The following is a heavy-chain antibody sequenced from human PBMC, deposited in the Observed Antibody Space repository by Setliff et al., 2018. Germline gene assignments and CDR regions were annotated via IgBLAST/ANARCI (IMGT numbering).Heavy chain of an antibody. CDR1: GDTSTTYA. CDR2: TNAGNGNI. CDR3: ARGDVYSGSYYHFDY. V-gene: IGHV1-3*01. Sequence: ASVKVSCKASGDTSTTYAIHWVRQAPGQGLEWMGWTNAGNGNIRYSQNFQGRVTITRDTSASTAYMELSSLTSEDTAIYYCARGDVYSGSYYHFDYWGQGTLVTV. D-gene: IGHD1-26*01. J-gene: IGHJ4*02.